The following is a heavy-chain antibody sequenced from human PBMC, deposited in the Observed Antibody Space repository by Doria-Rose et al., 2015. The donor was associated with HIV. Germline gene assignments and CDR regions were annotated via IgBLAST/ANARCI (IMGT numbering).Heavy chain of an antibody. V-gene: IGHV2-26*01. Sequence: QITLKESGPVLVKPTETPTLTCTVSGVSLSSPGMGVSWIRQPPGKALEWLANIFSHDERSYKTSLKSRLTISRGTSKSQVVLTMTDMDPVDTATYYCARIKSSRWYHKYYFDFWGQGTLVIVSA. D-gene: IGHD6-13*01. J-gene: IGHJ4*02. CDR2: IFSHDER. CDR3: ARIKSSRWYHKYYFDF. CDR1: GVSLSSPGMG.